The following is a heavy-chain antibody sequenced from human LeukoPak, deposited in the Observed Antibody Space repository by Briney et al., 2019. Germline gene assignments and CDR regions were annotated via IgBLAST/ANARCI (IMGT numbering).Heavy chain of an antibody. V-gene: IGHV5-51*01. D-gene: IGHD2-2*01. Sequence: LGESLKISCKGSGYSFTSYWIGWVRQMPGKGLEWMGIIYPCDSDTRYSPSFQGQVTISADKSISTAYLQWSSLKASDTAMYYCARLTSLFRAAANLYYFDYWGQGTLVTVSS. J-gene: IGHJ4*02. CDR1: GYSFTSYW. CDR3: ARLTSLFRAAANLYYFDY. CDR2: IYPCDSDT.